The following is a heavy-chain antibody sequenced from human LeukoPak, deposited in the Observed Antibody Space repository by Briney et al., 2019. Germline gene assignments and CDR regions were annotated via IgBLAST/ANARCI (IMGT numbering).Heavy chain of an antibody. D-gene: IGHD6-19*01. CDR3: VRDADTSGWYRGVGY. Sequence: PGGSLRLSCAASGFSVSSNYMSWVRQAPGKGLEWVSVIYSGGDTYYADSVKGRFTVSRDSSKNTLYLQMNSLRAEDTAVYYCVRDADTSGWYRGVGYWGQGTLVTVSS. CDR1: GFSVSSNY. CDR2: IYSGGDT. V-gene: IGHV3-66*01. J-gene: IGHJ4*02.